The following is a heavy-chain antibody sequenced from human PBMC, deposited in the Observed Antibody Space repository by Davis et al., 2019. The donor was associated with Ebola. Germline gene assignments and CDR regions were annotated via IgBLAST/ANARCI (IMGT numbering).Heavy chain of an antibody. CDR3: VKDLRFLVPPGGY. D-gene: IGHD3-3*01. CDR1: GFTSSDYS. CDR2: ISSTTTVI. V-gene: IGHV3-48*01. J-gene: IGHJ4*02. Sequence: PGGSLRLSCAASGFTSSDYSLSWVRQAPGKGLEWLSLISSTTTVIRYADSVKGRFTISRDNAKNTLYLQMNSLRVGDTAVYYCVKDLRFLVPPGGYWGQGTLVTVSS.